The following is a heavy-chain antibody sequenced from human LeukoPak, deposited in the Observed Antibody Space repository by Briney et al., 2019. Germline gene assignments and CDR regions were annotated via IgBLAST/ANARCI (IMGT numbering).Heavy chain of an antibody. D-gene: IGHD6-13*01. CDR1: GFTFGSYD. CDR2: IGTAGDT. CDR3: ARGGSSWYDFDY. J-gene: IGHJ4*02. V-gene: IGHV3-13*01. Sequence: PGGSLRLSCAASGFTFGSYDMHWVRQATGKGLEWVSAIGTAGDTYYPGSVKGRFTISRENAKNSLYLQMNSLRAGDTAVYYCARGGSSWYDFDYWGQGTLVTVSS.